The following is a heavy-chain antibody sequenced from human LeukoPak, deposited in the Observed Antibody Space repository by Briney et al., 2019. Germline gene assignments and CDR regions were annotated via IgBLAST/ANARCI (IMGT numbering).Heavy chain of an antibody. V-gene: IGHV3-53*01. J-gene: IGHJ4*02. CDR3: TRDQMNY. CDR1: EFTVSRNY. Sequence: GGSLRLSCTASEFTVSRNYMLWVPQAPGKGLEWVSLIFSNGDTHYADSVKGRFTISRDTSKNTVSLQMNSLRVEDTAMYYCTRDQMNYWGQGTLVTVSS. D-gene: IGHD5-24*01. CDR2: IFSNGDT.